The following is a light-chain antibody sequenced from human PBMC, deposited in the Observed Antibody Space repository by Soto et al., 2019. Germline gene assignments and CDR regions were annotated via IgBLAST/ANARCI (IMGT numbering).Light chain of an antibody. J-gene: IGLJ2*01. CDR1: STKSGSNT. CDR2: RNN. Sequence: QSVLTQPPSASGTPGQRVTISRSGSSTKSGSNTVNWYQQLPGTAPKPLIYRNNRLPSGVPDRFSGSKSGTSASLAISGLQSEDEADYYCAAWDDSLNGRVFGGGTKLTVL. V-gene: IGLV1-44*01. CDR3: AAWDDSLNGRV.